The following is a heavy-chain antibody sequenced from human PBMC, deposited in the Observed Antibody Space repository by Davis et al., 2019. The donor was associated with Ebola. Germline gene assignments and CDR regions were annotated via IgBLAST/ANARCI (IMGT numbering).Heavy chain of an antibody. CDR2: ISAYNGNT. Sequence: ASVKVSCKASGYTFTSYDINWVRQAPGQGLEWMGWISAYNGNTNYAQKLQGRVTMTTDTSTSTAYMELRSLRSDDTAVYYCARIGYCSSTSCPTRYYYMDVWGKGTTVTVSS. D-gene: IGHD2-2*03. CDR3: ARIGYCSSTSCPTRYYYMDV. J-gene: IGHJ6*03. CDR1: GYTFTSYD. V-gene: IGHV1-18*01.